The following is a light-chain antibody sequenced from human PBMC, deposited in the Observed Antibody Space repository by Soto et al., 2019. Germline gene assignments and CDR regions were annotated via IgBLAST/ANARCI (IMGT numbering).Light chain of an antibody. CDR1: SSNIGSNY. CDR2: RNN. CDR3: AAWDDSLSPGV. J-gene: IGLJ1*01. V-gene: IGLV1-47*01. Sequence: QSVLTQPPSASGTPGQRVTISCSGSSSNIGSNYVYWYQQLPGTAPKLLIYRNNQRPSGVPDRFSGSKSGTSASLAISGLRSEDEADYYCAAWDDSLSPGVFGTGTKLTVL.